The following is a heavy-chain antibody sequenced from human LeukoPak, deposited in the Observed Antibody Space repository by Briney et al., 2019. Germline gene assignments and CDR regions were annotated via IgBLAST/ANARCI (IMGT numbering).Heavy chain of an antibody. D-gene: IGHD3-9*01. CDR2: INQDASEK. J-gene: IGHJ4*02. CDR3: AIRYRDY. V-gene: IGHV3-7*01. CDR1: GFTFSNSW. Sequence: GGSLRLSCAASGFTFSNSWMSWVRQAPGKGLEWVANINQDASEKYYVDSVKGRFTISRDNAKNSNYLQMNRLRAEDTAVYYCAIRYRDYWGQGTLVTVSS.